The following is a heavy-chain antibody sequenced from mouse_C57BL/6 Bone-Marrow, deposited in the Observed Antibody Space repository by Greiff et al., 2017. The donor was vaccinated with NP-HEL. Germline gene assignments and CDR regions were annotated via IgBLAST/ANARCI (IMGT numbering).Heavy chain of an antibody. CDR2: INPSNGGT. CDR3: HYYGSSYGYVDV. CDR1: GYTFTSYW. V-gene: IGHV1-53*01. J-gene: IGHJ1*03. D-gene: IGHD1-1*01. Sequence: QVQLQQSGTELVKPGASVKLSCKASGYTFTSYWMHWVKQRPGQGLEWIGNINPSNGGTNYNEKFKSKATLTVDKSSSTAYMQLSSLTSEDSAVYYCHYYGSSYGYVDVWGTGTTVTVSS.